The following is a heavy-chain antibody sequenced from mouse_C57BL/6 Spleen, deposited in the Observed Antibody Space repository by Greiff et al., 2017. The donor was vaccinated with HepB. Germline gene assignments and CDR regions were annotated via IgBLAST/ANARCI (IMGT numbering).Heavy chain of an antibody. D-gene: IGHD3-2*02. CDR3: ARGGGMQTAQAPAWFAY. J-gene: IGHJ3*01. Sequence: VQLQQSGAELVKPGASVKISCKASGYAFSSYWMNWVKQRPGKGLEWIGQIYPGDGDTNYNGKFKGKATLTADKSSSTAYMQLSSLTSEDSAVYFCARGGGMQTAQAPAWFAYWGQGTLVTVSA. V-gene: IGHV1-80*01. CDR2: IYPGDGDT. CDR1: GYAFSSYW.